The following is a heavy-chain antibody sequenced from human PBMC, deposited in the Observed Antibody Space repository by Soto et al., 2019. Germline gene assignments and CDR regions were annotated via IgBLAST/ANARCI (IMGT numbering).Heavy chain of an antibody. V-gene: IGHV1-69*13. Sequence: ASVKVSCKASGGTFSSYAISWVRQAPGQGLEWMGGIIPIFGTANYAQRFQGRVTITADESTSTAYMELSSLRSEDTAVYYCARYDYVWGSYRYTTRSYYYYGLDVWGQGTTVTVSS. CDR2: IIPIFGTA. CDR1: GGTFSSYA. J-gene: IGHJ6*02. D-gene: IGHD3-16*02. CDR3: ARYDYVWGSYRYTTRSYYYYGLDV.